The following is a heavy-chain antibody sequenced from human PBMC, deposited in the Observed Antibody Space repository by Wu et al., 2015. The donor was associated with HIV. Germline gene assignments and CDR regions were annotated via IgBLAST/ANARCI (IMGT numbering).Heavy chain of an antibody. J-gene: IGHJ4*02. V-gene: IGHV1-69*05. CDR3: AGRRPEWRHFDR. CDR2: ISPISETP. D-gene: IGHD1-26*01. Sequence: QVQLVQSGAEVKKPGASVKVSCKASGYTFTSYAFSWVRQAPGQGFEWMGGISPISETPDYAQKFQGRVTIATDKSTSTVYMEFSSLRSEDTAMYYCAGRRPEWRHFDRWGQGTLVTVSS. CDR1: GYTFTSYA.